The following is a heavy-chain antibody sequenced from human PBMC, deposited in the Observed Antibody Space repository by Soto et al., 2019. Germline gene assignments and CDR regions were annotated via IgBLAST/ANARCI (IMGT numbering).Heavy chain of an antibody. V-gene: IGHV4-34*01. J-gene: IGHJ6*03. CDR1: GGSFSGYY. Sequence: PSETLSLTCAVYGGSFSGYYWSWIRQPPGKGLEWIGEINHSGSTNYNPSLKSRVTISVDTSKNQFSLKLSSVTAADTAVYYCARPGEGIAAAGYYYCMDVWGKGTTVTVSS. D-gene: IGHD6-13*01. CDR2: INHSGST. CDR3: ARPGEGIAAAGYYYCMDV.